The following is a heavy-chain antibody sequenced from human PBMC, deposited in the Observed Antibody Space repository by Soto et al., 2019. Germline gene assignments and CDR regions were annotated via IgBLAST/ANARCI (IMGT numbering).Heavy chain of an antibody. CDR2: INPNSGGT. CDR1: GYTFTGYY. D-gene: IGHD6-13*01. CDR3: ARGSAATPPGWEQLGLYYFDY. V-gene: IGHV1-2*04. J-gene: IGHJ4*02. Sequence: ASVKVSCKASGYTFTGYYMHWVRQAPGQGLEWMGWINPNSGGTNYAQKFQGWVTMTRDTSISTAYMELSRLRSDDTAVYYCARGSAATPPGWEQLGLYYFDYWGQGTLVTVSS.